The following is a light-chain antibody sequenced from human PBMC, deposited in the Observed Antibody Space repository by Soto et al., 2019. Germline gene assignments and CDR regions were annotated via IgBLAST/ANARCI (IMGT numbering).Light chain of an antibody. Sequence: QSVLTQWPSASASLGASVKVTCTLSSGHSNYAIAWHQQQPEKGPRHLLNLNSDGSHRKGDGIPDRFSGSSSGAERHLTISSLQSEDEADYYCQTWGNGIRVFGGGTKVTVL. CDR3: QTWGNGIRV. CDR1: SGHSNYA. J-gene: IGLJ3*02. CDR2: LNSDGSH. V-gene: IGLV4-69*01.